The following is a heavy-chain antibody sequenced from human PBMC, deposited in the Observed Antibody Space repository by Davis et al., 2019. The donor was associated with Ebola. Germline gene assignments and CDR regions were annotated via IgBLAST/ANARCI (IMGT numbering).Heavy chain of an antibody. CDR1: GFTFSSYA. J-gene: IGHJ4*02. Sequence: PGGSLRLSCAASGFTFSSYAMSWVRQAPGKGLEWVSAISGSGGSTYYADSVKGRFTISRDNSKNTLYLQMNSLRAEDTAVYYCAAPLRLGELSLYPFWFPYYFDYWGQGTLVTVSS. CDR2: ISGSGGST. CDR3: AAPLRLGELSLYPFWFPYYFDY. V-gene: IGHV3-23*01. D-gene: IGHD3-16*02.